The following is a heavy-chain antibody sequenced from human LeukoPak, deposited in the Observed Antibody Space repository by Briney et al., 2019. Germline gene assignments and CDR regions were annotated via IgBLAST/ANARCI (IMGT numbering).Heavy chain of an antibody. D-gene: IGHD6-13*01. CDR3: ARGASSSWYSLWKF. CDR2: FYHSGGT. J-gene: IGHJ4*02. V-gene: IGHV4-59*01. Sequence: SETLSLTCNVSGSSISSYYWSWIRQPPGEGPEWIGYFYHSGGTNYNPSLKGRATISVDTSKNEVSLKLRSVTAADTAVYYCARGASSSWYSLWKFWGQGTLVTVSS. CDR1: GSSISSYY.